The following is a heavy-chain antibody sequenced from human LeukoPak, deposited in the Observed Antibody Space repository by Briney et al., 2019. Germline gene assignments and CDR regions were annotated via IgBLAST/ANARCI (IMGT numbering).Heavy chain of an antibody. D-gene: IGHD3-3*01. CDR3: AKDSYYDFWSGYYTDYYYYGMDV. J-gene: IGHJ6*02. CDR2: ISYDGSNK. V-gene: IGHV3-30*18. Sequence: GGSLRLSCAASGFTFSSYGMHWVRQAPGKGLEWVAVISYDGSNKYYADSVKGRFTISRDNSKNTLYPQMNSLRAEDTAVYYCAKDSYYDFWSGYYTDYYYYGMDVWGQGTTVTVSS. CDR1: GFTFSSYG.